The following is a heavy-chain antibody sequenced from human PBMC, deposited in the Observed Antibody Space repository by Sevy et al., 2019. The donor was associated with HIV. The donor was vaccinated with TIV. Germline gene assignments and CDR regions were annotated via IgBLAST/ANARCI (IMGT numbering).Heavy chain of an antibody. V-gene: IGHV3-23*01. Sequence: GGSLRLSCAASGFTFNNYAMNWVRRAPGKGLDWVSSVFRSGDNTDYADSVKGRFTISRDNSNNTVSLQMNSLRAEDAALYYCAGARYDSSDSFDAFDIWGQGTVVTVSS. CDR1: GFTFNNYA. J-gene: IGHJ3*02. D-gene: IGHD3-22*01. CDR3: AGARYDSSDSFDAFDI. CDR2: VFRSGDNT.